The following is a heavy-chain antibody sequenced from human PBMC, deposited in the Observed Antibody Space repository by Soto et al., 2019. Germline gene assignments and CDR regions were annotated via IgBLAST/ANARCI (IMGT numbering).Heavy chain of an antibody. CDR1: GGSISGYY. D-gene: IGHD2-15*01. CDR3: ARHYCSGGRCYYFDY. CDR2: IYYSGTT. J-gene: IGHJ4*02. Sequence: QVQLQESGPGLVKSSETLSLTCTVSGGSISGYYWSWIRQPPRKGLEWIGYIYYSGTTNYNPSLMRRVLISVDKSKNQFSLKFSSVTAADTALYYCARHYCSGGRCYYFDYWGQGTLVTVSS. V-gene: IGHV4-59*08.